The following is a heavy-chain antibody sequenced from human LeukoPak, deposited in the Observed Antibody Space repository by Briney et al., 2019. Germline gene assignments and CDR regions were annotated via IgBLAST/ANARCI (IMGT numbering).Heavy chain of an antibody. CDR3: ARDGLGYPIFDI. CDR1: GGSISRYY. J-gene: IGHJ3*02. V-gene: IGHV4-59*01. D-gene: IGHD6-13*01. CDR2: IYYSGST. Sequence: SETLSLTCSVSGGSISRYYWSWIRQPPGKGLEWIGYIYYSGSTTYNPSLKSRVTISVDTSKTQFSLKLCSVTAADTAVYYCARDGLGYPIFDIWGQGTMVTVSS.